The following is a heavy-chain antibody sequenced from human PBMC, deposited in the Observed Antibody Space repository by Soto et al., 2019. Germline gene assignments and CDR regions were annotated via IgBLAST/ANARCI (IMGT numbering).Heavy chain of an antibody. CDR1: GFTFSSHL. D-gene: IGHD6-13*01. Sequence: PGGSLRLSCAASGFTFSSHLMHWVRQVPGEGLVWVSRINSNGNSVTYADSVKGRFTISRDNSKNTLYLQMNSLRAEDTAVYYCARDFAESAAGIYYFDYWGQGTLVTVSS. J-gene: IGHJ4*02. V-gene: IGHV3-74*01. CDR2: INSNGNSV. CDR3: ARDFAESAAGIYYFDY.